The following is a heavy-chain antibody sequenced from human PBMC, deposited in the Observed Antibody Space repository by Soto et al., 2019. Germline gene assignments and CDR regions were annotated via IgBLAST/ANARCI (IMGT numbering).Heavy chain of an antibody. J-gene: IGHJ4*02. CDR3: AKEGTSGLYYFDY. V-gene: IGHV4-31*03. D-gene: IGHD6-19*01. Sequence: PSETLSLTCTVSGGSISSGGYYWSWIRQHPGKGLEWIGYIYYSGSTYYNPSLKSRVTISVDTSKNQFSLKLSSVTAEDSAKYYCAKEGTSGLYYFDYWGPGTLVTVSS. CDR2: IYYSGST. CDR1: GGSISSGGYY.